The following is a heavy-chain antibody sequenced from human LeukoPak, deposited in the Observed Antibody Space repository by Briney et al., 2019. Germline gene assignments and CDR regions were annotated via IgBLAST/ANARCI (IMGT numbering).Heavy chain of an antibody. D-gene: IGHD5-18*01. V-gene: IGHV4-39*07. CDR2: IYYSGST. CDR1: GGSISSSSYY. CDR3: ATSGYSYGTAPFDY. J-gene: IGHJ4*02. Sequence: SETLSLTCTVSGGSISSSSYYWGWIRQPPGKGLEWIGSIYYSGSTYYNPSLKSRVTISVDTSKNQFSLNLSSVTAADTAVYYCATSGYSYGTAPFDYWGQGTLVTVSS.